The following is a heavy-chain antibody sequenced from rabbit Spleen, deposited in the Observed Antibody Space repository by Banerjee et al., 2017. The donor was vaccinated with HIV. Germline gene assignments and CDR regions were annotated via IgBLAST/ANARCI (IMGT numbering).Heavy chain of an antibody. J-gene: IGHJ6*01. CDR1: GFSFNSGYD. D-gene: IGHD8-1*01. CDR2: IYSGSSGYT. Sequence: QSLEESGGDLVKPGASLTLICTASGFSFNSGYDMCWVRQAPGKGLEWIGCIYSGSSGYTYYATWATGRFTCSKTSSTTVALQMTSLTAADTATYFCARDTGSSFSSYGMDLWGPGTLVTVS. V-gene: IGHV1S40*01. CDR3: ARDTGSSFSSYGMDL.